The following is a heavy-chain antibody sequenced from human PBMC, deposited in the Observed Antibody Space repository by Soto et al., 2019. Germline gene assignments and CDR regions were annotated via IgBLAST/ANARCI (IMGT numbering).Heavy chain of an antibody. D-gene: IGHD3-22*01. CDR2: IYYSGST. Sequence: SETLSLTCTVSGGSITSSSYYWGWIRQPPGKGLEWIGYIYYSGSTYYNPSLKSRVTISVDTSKNQFSLKLGSVTAADTAVYYCATYDSSDYYSGSPIGWFDPWGQGTLVTVSS. J-gene: IGHJ5*02. CDR3: ATYDSSDYYSGSPIGWFDP. CDR1: GGSITSSSYY. V-gene: IGHV4-39*07.